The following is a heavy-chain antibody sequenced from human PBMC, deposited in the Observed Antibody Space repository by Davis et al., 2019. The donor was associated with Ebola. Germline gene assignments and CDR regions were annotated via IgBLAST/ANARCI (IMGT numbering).Heavy chain of an antibody. CDR3: SGTGGGTDY. J-gene: IGHJ4*02. V-gene: IGHV3-73*01. CDR2: IRSKANSYAT. CDR1: GFTFSGSA. Sequence: GESLKISCAASGFTFSGSAMHWVRQASGKGLEWVGRIRSKANSYATAYAASVKGRFTISRDDSKNTAYLKMNSLKTEDTAVYYGSGTGGGTDYWGQGTLVTVSS. D-gene: IGHD2-8*02.